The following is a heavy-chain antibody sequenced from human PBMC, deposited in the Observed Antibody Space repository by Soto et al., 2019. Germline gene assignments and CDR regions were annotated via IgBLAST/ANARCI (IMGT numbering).Heavy chain of an antibody. V-gene: IGHV1-69*12. CDR3: ARDPERYSSGWYGYYFDY. CDR1: GDTFSNYA. Sequence: QVQLVQSGAEVKRPGSSVKVSCKTSGDTFSNYAINWVRQAPGQGLEWMGGIIPIFSTASYAQKFQGRVTITADESASTAYMELSGLRSEDTAVYYCARDPERYSSGWYGYYFDYWGQGTLVTVSS. D-gene: IGHD6-19*01. CDR2: IIPIFSTA. J-gene: IGHJ4*02.